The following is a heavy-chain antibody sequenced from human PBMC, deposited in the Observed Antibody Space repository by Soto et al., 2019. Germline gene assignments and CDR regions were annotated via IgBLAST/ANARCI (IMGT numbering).Heavy chain of an antibody. CDR3: AGRLTTAASLDY. V-gene: IGHV3-53*01. CDR1: GFTVSNNH. Sequence: VQLVESGGGLIQPGGSLRLSCAASGFTVSNNHMTWVRQAAGKGLELVSFVHGGGSTSYADSVKGRFTISSDNSTNTLSLQLDSLRAEDTAIYYCAGRLTTAASLDYWGRGTLVTVSS. J-gene: IGHJ4*02. D-gene: IGHD3-16*01. CDR2: VHGGGST.